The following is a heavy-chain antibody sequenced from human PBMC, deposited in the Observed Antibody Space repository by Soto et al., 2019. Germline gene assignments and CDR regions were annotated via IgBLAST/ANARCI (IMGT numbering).Heavy chain of an antibody. V-gene: IGHV4-39*01. CDR3: ARRPNLEWRIYYGMDV. CDR1: GGSISSSSYY. D-gene: IGHD3-3*01. CDR2: IYYSGST. Sequence: PSETLSLTCTVSGGSISSSSYYWGWIRQPPGKGLEWIGSIYYSGSTYYNPSLKSRVTISVDTSKNQFSLKLSFVTAADTAVYYCARRPNLEWRIYYGMDVWGQGTTVTVSS. J-gene: IGHJ6*02.